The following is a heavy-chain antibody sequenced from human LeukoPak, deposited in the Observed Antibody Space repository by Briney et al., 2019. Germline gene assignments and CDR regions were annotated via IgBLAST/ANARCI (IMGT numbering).Heavy chain of an antibody. Sequence: SETLSLTCAVSGGSISSSNWWSWVRQPPGKGLEWIGEIYHGGYTNYNPSLKSRVTISVDKSRNQFSLKLSSVTAADTAVYYCARHHSYSYGLTAWGQGTLVTVSS. D-gene: IGHD5-18*01. J-gene: IGHJ4*02. CDR1: GGSISSSNW. CDR2: IYHGGYT. CDR3: ARHHSYSYGLTA. V-gene: IGHV4-4*02.